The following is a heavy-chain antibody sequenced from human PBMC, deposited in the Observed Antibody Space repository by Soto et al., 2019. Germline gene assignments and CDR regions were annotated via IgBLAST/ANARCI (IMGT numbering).Heavy chain of an antibody. J-gene: IGHJ4*02. D-gene: IGHD5-12*01. CDR2: ISSSSGST. CDR3: AEVGSERYSGPHSDY. Sequence: EVQLLESGGGLVQPGGSLRLSCAASGFTFSNYAMNWVRQAPGKGLEWVSTISSSSGSTYYAGSVKGRFTISRDNSKNFLYLQVNGLRGDDTAVYYCAEVGSERYSGPHSDYWGQGTLVTISS. CDR1: GFTFSNYA. V-gene: IGHV3-23*01.